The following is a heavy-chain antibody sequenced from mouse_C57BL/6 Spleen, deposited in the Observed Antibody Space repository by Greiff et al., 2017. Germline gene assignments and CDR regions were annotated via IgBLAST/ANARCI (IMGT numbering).Heavy chain of an antibody. V-gene: IGHV1-63*01. D-gene: IGHD2-3*01. CDR2: IYPGGGYT. J-gene: IGHJ4*01. CDR1: GYTFTNYW. Sequence: QVQLQQSGAELVRPGTSVKMSCKASGYTFTNYWIGWAKQRPGHGLEWIGDIYPGGGYTNYNEKFKGKATLTADKSSSTAYMQFSSLISEDSAIYYCARYDGYYFYAMDYWGQGTSVTVSS. CDR3: ARYDGYYFYAMDY.